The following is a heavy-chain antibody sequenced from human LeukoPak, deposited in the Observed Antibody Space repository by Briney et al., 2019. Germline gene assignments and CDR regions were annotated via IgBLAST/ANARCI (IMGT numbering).Heavy chain of an antibody. V-gene: IGHV1-69*13. CDR3: ASSIPHDAFDI. J-gene: IGHJ3*02. CDR1: GGTFSSYA. CDR2: IIPIFGTA. Sequence: GASVKVSFKASGGTFSSYAISWVRQAPGQGLEWMGGIIPIFGTANYAQKFQGRVTITADESTSTAYMELSSLRSEDTAVYYCASSIPHDAFDIWGQGTMVTVSS. D-gene: IGHD2-2*02.